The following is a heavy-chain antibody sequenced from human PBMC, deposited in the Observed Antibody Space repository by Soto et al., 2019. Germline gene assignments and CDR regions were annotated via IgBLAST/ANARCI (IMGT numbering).Heavy chain of an antibody. V-gene: IGHV1-69*04. D-gene: IGHD3-3*01. CDR1: GGAFSSYT. Sequence: SVKVSCKASGGAFSSYTISWVRQAPGQGLEWMGRIIPILGIANYAQKFQGRVTITADKSTSTAYMELSSLRSEDTAVYYCARDYDFYYYYMDVWGKGTTVTVSS. CDR2: IIPILGIA. CDR3: ARDYDFYYYYMDV. J-gene: IGHJ6*03.